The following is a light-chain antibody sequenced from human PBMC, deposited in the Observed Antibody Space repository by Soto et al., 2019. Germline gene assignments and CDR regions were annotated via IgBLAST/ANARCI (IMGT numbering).Light chain of an antibody. V-gene: IGLV2-8*01. CDR2: EVS. CDR1: SSVVGGYNY. Sequence: QSALTQPPSASGSPGQSVTVSCTGTSSVVGGYNYVSWYQQHPGKAPKLIIYEVSKRPSGVPDRFSGSKSVNTASLTVSGLQAEDEADYYCSSYAGSNNLLFGGGTKLTVL. J-gene: IGLJ2*01. CDR3: SSYAGSNNLL.